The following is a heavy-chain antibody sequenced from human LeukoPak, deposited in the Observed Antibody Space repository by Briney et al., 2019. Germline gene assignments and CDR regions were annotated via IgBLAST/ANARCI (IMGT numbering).Heavy chain of an antibody. D-gene: IGHD3-3*01. CDR1: GGTFSSYT. V-gene: IGHV1-69*04. J-gene: IGHJ5*02. Sequence: ASVKVSCKASGGTFSSYTISWVRQVPGQGLEWMGRIIPILGIANYAQKFQGRVTITADKSTSTAYMELSSLRSEDTAVYYCARDRGIFGVDNWFDPWGQGTLVTVSS. CDR2: IIPILGIA. CDR3: ARDRGIFGVDNWFDP.